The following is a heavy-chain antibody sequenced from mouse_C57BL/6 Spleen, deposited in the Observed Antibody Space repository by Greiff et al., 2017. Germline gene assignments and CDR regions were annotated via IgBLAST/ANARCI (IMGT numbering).Heavy chain of an antibody. CDR3: AILLRGFDV. CDR2: ILPGSGGT. J-gene: IGHJ1*03. V-gene: IGHV1-9*01. Sequence: QVQLQQSGAELMKPGASVKLSCKATGYTFTGYWIEWVKQRPGHGLEWIGEILPGSGGTNYNEKFKGKATFTADTSSNTAYMQLSSLTTEDSAIDYCAILLRGFDVWGTGTTVTVSS. CDR1: GYTFTGYW.